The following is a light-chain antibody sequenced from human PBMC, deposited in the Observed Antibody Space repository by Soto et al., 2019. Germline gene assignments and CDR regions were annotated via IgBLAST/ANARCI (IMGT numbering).Light chain of an antibody. Sequence: AIQMTQSPSSLSASVGDRITITCRASQDILNDLGWYQQKPGKAPKVLIYAASNLHSGVPSRFSGSRSGADFTLTISGLQPEDFATYYCLQDHDDSWAFGQGTKVDIK. CDR1: QDILND. CDR2: AAS. J-gene: IGKJ1*01. V-gene: IGKV1-6*01. CDR3: LQDHDDSWA.